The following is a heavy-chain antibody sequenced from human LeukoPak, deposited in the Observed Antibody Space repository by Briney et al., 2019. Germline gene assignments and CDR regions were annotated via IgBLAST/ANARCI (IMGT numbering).Heavy chain of an antibody. D-gene: IGHD3-10*01. J-gene: IGHJ4*02. CDR1: GFTFSSYR. Sequence: PGGSLRLSCAASGFTFSSYRMHWVRQAPGKGLVWVSRITSDGGTTSYADSVKGRFTISRDYAKNTVYVQMNSLRAEDTAVYYCRGAGGSAPGDYWGQGTLVTVSS. CDR3: RGAGGSAPGDY. V-gene: IGHV3-74*01. CDR2: ITSDGGTT.